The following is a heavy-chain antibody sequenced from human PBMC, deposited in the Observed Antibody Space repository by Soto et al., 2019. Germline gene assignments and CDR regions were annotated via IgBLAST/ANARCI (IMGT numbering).Heavy chain of an antibody. CDR1: GFTFSSYA. D-gene: IGHD3-10*01. CDR2: ISGSGGST. J-gene: IGHJ4*02. V-gene: IGHV3-23*01. CDR3: AKSPSWGGWFGEKPRVWDFDY. Sequence: EVQLLESGGGLVQPGGSLRLSCAASGFTFSSYAMSWVRQAPGKGLEWVSAISGSGGSTYYADSVKGRFTISRDNSKNTLYLQMNSLRAEDTAVYYCAKSPSWGGWFGEKPRVWDFDYWGQGTLVTVSS.